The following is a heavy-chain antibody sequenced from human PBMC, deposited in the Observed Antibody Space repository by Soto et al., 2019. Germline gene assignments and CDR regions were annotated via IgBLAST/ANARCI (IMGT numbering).Heavy chain of an antibody. D-gene: IGHD3-22*01. J-gene: IGHJ4*02. CDR2: IYDSGIT. Sequence: SETLSLTCNVSGRSINSYYWSWVRQPPGKGLEWIGYIYDSGITSYNPSLKSRVTMSADTSKNQFSLKLTSATGADTAVYYCARTYDSNGYANEFDSWGQGILVTVSS. CDR1: GRSINSYY. V-gene: IGHV4-59*01. CDR3: ARTYDSNGYANEFDS.